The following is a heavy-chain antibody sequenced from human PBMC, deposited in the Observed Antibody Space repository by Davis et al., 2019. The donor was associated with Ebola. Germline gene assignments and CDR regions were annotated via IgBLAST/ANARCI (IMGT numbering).Heavy chain of an antibody. D-gene: IGHD4-17*01. V-gene: IGHV3-48*03. CDR1: GFTFSSYE. J-gene: IGHJ6*02. CDR3: ARGDYGESFYYYYGMDV. Sequence: GESLKISCAASGFTFSSYEMNWVRQAPGKGLEWVSYISSSGSTIYYADSVKGRFTISRGNAKNSLYLQMNSLRAEDTAVYYCARGDYGESFYYYYGMDVWGQGTTVTVSS. CDR2: ISSSGSTI.